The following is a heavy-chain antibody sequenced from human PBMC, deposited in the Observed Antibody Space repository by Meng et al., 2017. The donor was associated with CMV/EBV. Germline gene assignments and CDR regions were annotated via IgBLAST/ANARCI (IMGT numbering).Heavy chain of an antibody. CDR3: ARVPTVTTTAYFDY. Sequence: GGSLRLSCAASGFTFSSYEMNWVRQAPGKGLEWVSYISSSGSTIYYADSVKGRFTISRDNAKNSLYLQMNSLRAEDTAVYYCARVPTVTTTAYFDYWGQGTLVTVSS. CDR1: GFTFSSYE. J-gene: IGHJ4*02. V-gene: IGHV3-48*03. D-gene: IGHD4-17*01. CDR2: ISSSGSTI.